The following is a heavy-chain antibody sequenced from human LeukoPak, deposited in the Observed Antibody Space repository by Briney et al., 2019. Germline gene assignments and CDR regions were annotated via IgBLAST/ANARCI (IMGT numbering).Heavy chain of an antibody. CDR3: ASASIVGAKAFDY. CDR2: IYYSGST. D-gene: IGHD1-26*01. V-gene: IGHV4-59*01. J-gene: IGHJ4*02. Sequence: SETLSLTCTVSGGSISSYYWSWIRQPPGKGLEWIGYIYYSGSTNYNPSLKSRVTMSVDTSKNQFSLKLSSVTAADTAVYYCASASIVGAKAFDYWGQGTLVTVSS. CDR1: GGSISSYY.